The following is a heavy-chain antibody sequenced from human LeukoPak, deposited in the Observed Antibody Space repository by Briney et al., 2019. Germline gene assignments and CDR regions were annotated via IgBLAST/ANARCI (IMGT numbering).Heavy chain of an antibody. V-gene: IGHV3-23*01. J-gene: IGHJ4*02. CDR1: GFTFSSYA. CDR2: ISGSGGST. D-gene: IGHD2-2*02. CDR3: AKDQPVGYCSSTSCYIDY. Sequence: GGSLRLSCAASGFTFSSYAMSWVRQAPGKGLEWVSAISGSGGSTYYADSVKGRFTISRDNSKNTLYLQMNSLGAEDTAVYYCAKDQPVGYCSSTSCYIDYWGQGTLVTVSS.